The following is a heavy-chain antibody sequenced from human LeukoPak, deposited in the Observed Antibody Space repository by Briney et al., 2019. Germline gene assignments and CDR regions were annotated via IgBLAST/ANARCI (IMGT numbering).Heavy chain of an antibody. CDR3: ARDRCNGNYCYEIFDY. Sequence: SETLSLTCSISGGSTSSYHWSWIRQPPGKGLEWIGFIFNSESTNYNPSLKSRVAMSVDTSKNQFSLKLSSVTAADTAVYYCARDRCNGNYCYEIFDYWGQGILVTVSS. D-gene: IGHD2-2*01. CDR2: IFNSEST. J-gene: IGHJ4*02. CDR1: GGSTSSYH. V-gene: IGHV4-59*01.